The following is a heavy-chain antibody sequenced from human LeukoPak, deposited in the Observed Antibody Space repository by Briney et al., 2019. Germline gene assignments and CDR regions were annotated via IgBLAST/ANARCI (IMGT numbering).Heavy chain of an antibody. CDR1: GFTFDSYG. CDR3: ARFLLGSRLAGADYYFDY. Sequence: PGGSLRLSCAASGFTFDSYGMSWVRQAPGKGLEWASAISGSGGSTYYADSVKGRFTISRDNSKNTLYLQMNSLRAEDTAVYYCARFLLGSRLAGADYYFDYWGQGTLVTVSS. D-gene: IGHD3-3*01. V-gene: IGHV3-23*01. J-gene: IGHJ4*02. CDR2: ISGSGGST.